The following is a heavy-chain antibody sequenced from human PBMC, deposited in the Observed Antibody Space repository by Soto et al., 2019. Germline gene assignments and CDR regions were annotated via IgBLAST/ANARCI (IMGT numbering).Heavy chain of an antibody. J-gene: IGHJ6*03. CDR2: TYYRSRLYN. Sequence: QVQLQESGPGLVKPSQTLSLTCAISGDSVSSNSAAWNWIRLSPSRGLEWLARTYYRSRLYNDYAGSVRIRITVNPDTSKNQFSLQLTSVTPEDTAVYYCAGTTSHQWYYMDVWGKGTTLTVSS. V-gene: IGHV6-1*01. CDR1: GDSVSSNSAA. D-gene: IGHD1-7*01. CDR3: AGTTSHQWYYMDV.